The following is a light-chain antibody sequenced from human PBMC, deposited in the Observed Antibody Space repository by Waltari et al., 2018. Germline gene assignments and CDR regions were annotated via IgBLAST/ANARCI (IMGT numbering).Light chain of an antibody. Sequence: QSVLTQPPSASGTPGLRVPISCSGSSSNIGSNPVNWYQQLPGTAPKLLIYSNKHRPSGVPDRSAGSKSGTSASLAINGLQSEDEADYYCATWDDSLNAAVFGGGTQLSVL. J-gene: IGLJ7*01. CDR3: ATWDDSLNAAV. CDR1: SSNIGSNP. V-gene: IGLV1-44*01. CDR2: SNK.